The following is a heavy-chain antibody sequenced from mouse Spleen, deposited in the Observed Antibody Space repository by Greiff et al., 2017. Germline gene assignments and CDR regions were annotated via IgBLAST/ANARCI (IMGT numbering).Heavy chain of an antibody. CDR3: AREGAYYGYFDY. CDR1: GYSITSGYY. J-gene: IGHJ2*01. V-gene: IGHV3-6*01. Sequence: VQLKESGPGLVKPSQSLSLTCSVTGYSITSGYYWNWIRQFPGNKLEWMGYISYDGSNNYNPSLKNRISITRDTSKNQFFLKLNSVTTEDTATYYCAREGAYYGYFDYWGQGTTLTVSS. CDR2: ISYDGSN. D-gene: IGHD1-1*01.